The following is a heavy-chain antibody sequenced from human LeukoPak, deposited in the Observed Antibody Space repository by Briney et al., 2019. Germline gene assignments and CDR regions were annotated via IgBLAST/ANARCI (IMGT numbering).Heavy chain of an antibody. D-gene: IGHD3-3*01. V-gene: IGHV3-53*01. CDR3: ARDTRYYYGMDV. Sequence: PSETLSLTCTVSGGSISSSSYYWGWIRQPPGKGLEWVSVIYSGGSIYYVDSVKGRFTISRDNSKNTLYLQMNSLRAEDTAVYYCARDTRYYYGMDVWGQGATVTVSS. J-gene: IGHJ6*02. CDR2: IYSGGSI. CDR1: GGSISSSSYY.